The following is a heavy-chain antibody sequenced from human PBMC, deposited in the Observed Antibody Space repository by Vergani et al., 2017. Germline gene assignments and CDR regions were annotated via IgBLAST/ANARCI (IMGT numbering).Heavy chain of an antibody. CDR2: ISGSGVSA. CDR1: GFTFSACP. CDR3: AKQYFVSGNYLFDY. J-gene: IGHJ4*02. V-gene: IGHV3-23*04. Sequence: VQLVESGGGVIQPGGSVRLSCAASGFTFSACPMTWVRQAPGKGLEWVSGISGSGVSAYYTDSVKGRFTISRDNSKNMLFLQMNNLRTEDTAIYYCAKQYFVSGNYLFDYWGQGTLVTVSS. D-gene: IGHD3-10*01.